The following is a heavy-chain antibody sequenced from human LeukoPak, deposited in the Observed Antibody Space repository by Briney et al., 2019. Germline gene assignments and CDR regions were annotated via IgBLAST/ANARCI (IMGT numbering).Heavy chain of an antibody. CDR1: GFTFSSYW. Sequence: PGGSLRLSCAASGFTFSSYWMTWVRQAPGKGLEWVANIKQDGSEKYYVDSVKGRFTISRDNAKSSLYLQMDSLRAEDTAVYYCARPQTPLLWFGVHGMDVWGQGTTVTVSS. CDR3: ARPQTPLLWFGVHGMDV. D-gene: IGHD3-10*01. V-gene: IGHV3-7*01. CDR2: IKQDGSEK. J-gene: IGHJ6*02.